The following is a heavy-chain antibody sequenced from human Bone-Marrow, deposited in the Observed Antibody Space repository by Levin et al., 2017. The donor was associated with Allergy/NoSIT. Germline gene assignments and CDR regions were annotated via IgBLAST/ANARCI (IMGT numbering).Heavy chain of an antibody. CDR3: ARANVAGYNRYYNYGMGV. V-gene: IGHV3-7*01. J-gene: IGHJ6*02. CDR2: IKTDGSEN. CDR1: GFTFRDYW. D-gene: IGHD3-16*02. Sequence: GESLKISCVGSGFTFRDYWMTWVRQAPGKGLEWVANIKTDGSENYFVDSVRVRFTISRDNAESVVYLQMNNLRAEDTALYYCARANVAGYNRYYNYGMGVWGQGTRVTVSS.